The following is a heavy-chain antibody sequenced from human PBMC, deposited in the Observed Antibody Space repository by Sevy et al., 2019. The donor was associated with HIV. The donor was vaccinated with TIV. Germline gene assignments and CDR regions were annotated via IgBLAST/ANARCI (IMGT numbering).Heavy chain of an antibody. J-gene: IGHJ1*01. Sequence: GGSLRLSCAASGFKFSIYYMHWVGQVPGKSLVWVSRINSDGKITDYADSVKGRFTISRDNAKNTMYLQMNSLRAEDTAVYYSDRGTKGVGDNWGQGTLVTVSS. CDR2: INSDGKIT. CDR3: DRGTKGVGDN. CDR1: GFKFSIYY. V-gene: IGHV3-74*01. D-gene: IGHD3-16*01.